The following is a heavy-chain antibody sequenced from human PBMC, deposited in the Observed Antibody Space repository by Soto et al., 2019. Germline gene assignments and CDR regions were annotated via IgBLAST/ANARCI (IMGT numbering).Heavy chain of an antibody. D-gene: IGHD3-3*01. J-gene: IGHJ6*02. CDR2: ISAYNGNT. Sequence: ASVKVSCKASGYTFTSYGISWVRQAPGQGLEWMGWISAYNGNTNYAQKLQGRVTMTTDTSTSTAYMELRSLRSDDTAVYYCARDPINDFWSGYYFYYYYGMDGWGQGTTVTVSS. V-gene: IGHV1-18*01. CDR3: ARDPINDFWSGYYFYYYYGMDG. CDR1: GYTFTSYG.